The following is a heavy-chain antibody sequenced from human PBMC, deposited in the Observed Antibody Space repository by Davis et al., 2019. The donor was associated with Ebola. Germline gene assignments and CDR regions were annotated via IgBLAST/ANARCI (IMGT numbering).Heavy chain of an antibody. V-gene: IGHV4-39*07. CDR2: IYYSGST. Sequence: SETLSLTCTVSGGSISSSSYYRGWIRQPPGKELERIGRIYYSGSTYYNPSLKSRVTISVDTSKNQFSLKLSSVTAADTAVYYCARVGDYVGCDLWGRGTLVTVSS. CDR3: ARVGDYVGCDL. J-gene: IGHJ2*01. D-gene: IGHD4-17*01. CDR1: GGSISSSSYY.